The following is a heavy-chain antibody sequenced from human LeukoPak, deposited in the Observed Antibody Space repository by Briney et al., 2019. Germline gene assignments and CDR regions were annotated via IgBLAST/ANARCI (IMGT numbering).Heavy chain of an antibody. CDR1: GYTFTSYD. Sequence: GASVKVSCKASGYTFTSYDINWVRQATGQGLEWMGWMNPNSGNTGYAQKFQGRVTITRNTSISTAYMELSSLRSEDTAVYYCAAVAGHPDYFDYWGQGTLVTVSS. V-gene: IGHV1-8*03. CDR2: MNPNSGNT. D-gene: IGHD6-13*01. CDR3: AAVAGHPDYFDY. J-gene: IGHJ4*02.